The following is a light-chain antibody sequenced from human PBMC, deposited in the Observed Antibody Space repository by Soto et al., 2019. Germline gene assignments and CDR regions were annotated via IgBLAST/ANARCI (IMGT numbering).Light chain of an antibody. J-gene: IGKJ1*01. V-gene: IGKV1-5*03. Sequence: DSQMTHAPSTLSASVGDRVTITCRASQSISSWLAWYQQKPGKAPKLLINKASSLESGVPSRFSGSGSGTEFTLTISSLQPDDFATYYCQQYKSHRRTFGQGTKVDIK. CDR3: QQYKSHRRT. CDR1: QSISSW. CDR2: KAS.